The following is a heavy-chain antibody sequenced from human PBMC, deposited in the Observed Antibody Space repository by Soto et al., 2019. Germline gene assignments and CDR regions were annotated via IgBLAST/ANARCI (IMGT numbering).Heavy chain of an antibody. J-gene: IGHJ4*02. CDR2: ITKSGDT. CDR1: GFTFNIYA. Sequence: EAQLLESGGDLVQPGGSLRLSCAASGFTFNIYAMSWVRQAPGKGLEWVSSITKSGDTYYADSVRGRFIISRDNSRNTMYLQMNCLRAEDTAVYYCAKGRTSGWYEWDYWGQGDLVIVSS. V-gene: IGHV3-23*01. D-gene: IGHD6-19*01. CDR3: AKGRTSGWYEWDY.